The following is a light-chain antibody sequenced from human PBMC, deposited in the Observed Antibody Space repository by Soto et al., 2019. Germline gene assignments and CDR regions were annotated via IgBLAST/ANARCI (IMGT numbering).Light chain of an antibody. Sequence: EIVLTQSPGTLSLSPGERATLSCRASQSVSSSYLAWYQQKPGQAPRLLIYGASSRATGIPDRFSGSGSGTDFARTISRLEAEECAVYYCQQYGSSPAYTFGQGTEREIK. V-gene: IGKV3-20*01. J-gene: IGKJ2*01. CDR1: QSVSSSY. CDR2: GAS. CDR3: QQYGSSPAYT.